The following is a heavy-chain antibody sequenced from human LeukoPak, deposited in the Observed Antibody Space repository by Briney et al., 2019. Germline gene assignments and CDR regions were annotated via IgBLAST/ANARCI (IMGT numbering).Heavy chain of an antibody. V-gene: IGHV3-21*01. Sequence: GGSLRLSCAASGFTFSSYSINWVRQAPGKGLEWVSSISSSSSYIYYADSVKGRFTISRDNAKNSLYLQMNSLRAEDTAVYYCARDGGVTYYYDSSGYAFDYWGQGTLVTVSS. J-gene: IGHJ4*02. D-gene: IGHD3-22*01. CDR1: GFTFSSYS. CDR2: ISSSSSYI. CDR3: ARDGGVTYYYDSSGYAFDY.